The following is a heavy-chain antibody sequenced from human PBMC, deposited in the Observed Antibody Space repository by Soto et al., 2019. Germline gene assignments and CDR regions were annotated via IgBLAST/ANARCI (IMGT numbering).Heavy chain of an antibody. Sequence: QVQLQVSGPGLAKPSVTLSLTCTVYGGSISSYYWSWIRQPPGKGLEWIGYIYYTGSTNYNPSLKIRVTIPVDTSKNQFSLKLSSVTAADTTVYYCARHTKAAAGKGGLDYWGQGSLVAVSS. CDR3: ARHTKAAAGKGGLDY. CDR1: GGSISSYY. V-gene: IGHV4-59*08. CDR2: IYYTGST. J-gene: IGHJ4*02. D-gene: IGHD6-13*01.